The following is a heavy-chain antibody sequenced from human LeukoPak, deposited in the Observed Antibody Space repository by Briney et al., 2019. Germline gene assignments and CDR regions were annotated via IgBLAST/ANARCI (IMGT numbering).Heavy chain of an antibody. CDR3: ARRLTQYDCFDP. CDR1: RDSVSSNSVT. V-gene: IGHV6-1*01. J-gene: IGHJ5*02. D-gene: IGHD2-2*01. CDR2: TYYRSTWYN. Sequence: SQTLSLTCAISRDSVSSNSVTWNWIRQSPSRGLEWLGRTYYRSTWYNDYAVSVRGRITVNPDTSKNQSSLHLNSVTPEDTAVYYCARRLTQYDCFDPWGQGILVTVSS.